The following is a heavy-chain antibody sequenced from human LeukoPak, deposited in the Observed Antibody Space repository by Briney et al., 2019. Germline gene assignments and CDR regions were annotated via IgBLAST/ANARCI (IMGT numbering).Heavy chain of an antibody. V-gene: IGHV1-2*02. CDR2: MNPNSGVT. J-gene: IGHJ4*02. Sequence: ASVKVSCKAFGYTFIGYYMHWVRQAPGQGLQWMGWMNPNSGVTNYAQKFQGRVTMTRDTSISTAYMELSGLRYDDTAVYYCARDSMVRGVTTPDYWGQGTLVTVSS. D-gene: IGHD3-10*01. CDR3: ARDSMVRGVTTPDY. CDR1: GYTFIGYY.